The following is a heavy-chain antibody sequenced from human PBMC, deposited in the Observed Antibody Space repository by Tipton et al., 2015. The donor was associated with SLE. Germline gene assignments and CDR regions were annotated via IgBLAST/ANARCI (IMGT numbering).Heavy chain of an antibody. CDR3: ARDRFGSETYFDY. Sequence: SLRLSCAASGFIFSDHAIHWVRQAPGKGLEWVAVIWYDGSKEYYADSVKGRFTISRDNSKNAVFLQVNSLRAEDTAVYYCARDRFGSETYFDYWGQGTLVTVSS. CDR1: GFIFSDHA. V-gene: IGHV3-33*01. CDR2: IWYDGSKE. J-gene: IGHJ4*02. D-gene: IGHD3-10*01.